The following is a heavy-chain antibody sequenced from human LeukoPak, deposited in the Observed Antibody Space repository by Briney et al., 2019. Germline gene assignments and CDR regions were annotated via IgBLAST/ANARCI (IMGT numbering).Heavy chain of an antibody. V-gene: IGHV4-59*08. CDR2: IGST. Sequence: KPSETLSLTCTVSGDSISSYYWSWIWQPPGKGLEWIAHIGSTNYNPSLRSRVTISVDTSKNHFSLNLSSVTAADTAVYYCARHISIGTNGFDIWGQGTMVTVSS. D-gene: IGHD3-10*01. J-gene: IGHJ3*02. CDR3: ARHISIGTNGFDI. CDR1: GDSISSYY.